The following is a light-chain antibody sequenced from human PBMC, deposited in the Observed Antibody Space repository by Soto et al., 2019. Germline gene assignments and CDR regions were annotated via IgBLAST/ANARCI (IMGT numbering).Light chain of an antibody. CDR2: RDD. Sequence: QSVLTQAPSTSGTPGQRVTISCSGTISNIGGNTVNWYQQVPGTAPKLLIYRDDQRPSGVPDRFSGSKSATSASLAISVLQSEDEADYYCAAWDDGLKGWLFGGGTKLTVL. J-gene: IGLJ2*01. CDR1: ISNIGGNT. CDR3: AAWDDGLKGWL. V-gene: IGLV1-44*01.